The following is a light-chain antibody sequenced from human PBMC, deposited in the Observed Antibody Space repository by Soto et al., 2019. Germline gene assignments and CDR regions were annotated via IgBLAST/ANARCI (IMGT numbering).Light chain of an antibody. J-gene: IGLJ2*01. Sequence: QSVLTQPPSASGTPGQRVTISCSGSSTNIGSNNVNWYQQLPRTAPKLLIYSNNQRPSGVPDRFFASNYGTSASLAISGLQYEDEADYYCAAWDDSLSSVVFGGGTKVTVL. CDR2: SNN. CDR3: AAWDDSLSSVV. CDR1: STNIGSNN. V-gene: IGLV1-44*01.